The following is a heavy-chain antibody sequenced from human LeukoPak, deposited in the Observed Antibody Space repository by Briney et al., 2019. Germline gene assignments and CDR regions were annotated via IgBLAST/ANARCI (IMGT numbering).Heavy chain of an antibody. Sequence: GGSLRLSCAASGFTVSSNYMSWVRQAPGKGLEWVAVISHDGSDKYYADSVKGRFTISRDNSKNTLYLQMDNLEVEDTAVYFCAKDDRVFWKAFDIWGQGTMVTVSS. CDR3: AKDDRVFWKAFDI. D-gene: IGHD1-1*01. J-gene: IGHJ3*02. V-gene: IGHV3-30*18. CDR1: GFTVSSNY. CDR2: ISHDGSDK.